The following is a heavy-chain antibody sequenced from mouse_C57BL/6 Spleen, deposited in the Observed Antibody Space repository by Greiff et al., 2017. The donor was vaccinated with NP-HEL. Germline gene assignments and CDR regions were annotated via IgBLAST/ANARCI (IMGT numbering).Heavy chain of an antibody. Sequence: EVKLMESGAELVRPGASVKLSCTASGFNIKDDYMHWVKQRPEQGLEWIGWIDPENGDTEYASKFQGKATITADTSSNTAYLQPSSLTSEDTAVYYCTPSGTEFAYWGQGTLVTVSA. V-gene: IGHV14-4*01. D-gene: IGHD4-1*01. CDR2: IDPENGDT. CDR3: TPSGTEFAY. CDR1: GFNIKDDY. J-gene: IGHJ3*01.